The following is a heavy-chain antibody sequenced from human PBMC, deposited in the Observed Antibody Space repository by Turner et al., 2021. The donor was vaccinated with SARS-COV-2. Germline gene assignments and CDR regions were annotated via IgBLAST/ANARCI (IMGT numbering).Heavy chain of an antibody. D-gene: IGHD1-26*01. CDR2: IFPNDEK. CDR3: ARIMWWELAYGMDV. V-gene: IGHV2-26*01. CDR1: GFSLSNAKMG. Sequence: QVTLKESGPVLVRPTETLPLTCTVSGFSLSNAKMGVSWIRQPPGKALEWLAHIFPNDEKSYSTSLKSSLTISKDTSKSQVVLTMTNMDPVDTATYYCARIMWWELAYGMDVWGQGTTVTVSS. J-gene: IGHJ6*02.